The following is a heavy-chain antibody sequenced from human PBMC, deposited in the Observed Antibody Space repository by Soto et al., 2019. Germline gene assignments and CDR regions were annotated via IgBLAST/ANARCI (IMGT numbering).Heavy chain of an antibody. CDR2: IYYSGST. Sequence: SETLSLTCTVSGGSISSGGYYWSWIRQHPGKGLEWIGYIYYSGSTYYNPSLKSRVTISVDTSKNQFSLKLSSVTAADTAVYYCASGVILGYCSSTSCSRASFDYWGQGTLVTVSS. CDR3: ASGVILGYCSSTSCSRASFDY. J-gene: IGHJ4*02. D-gene: IGHD2-2*01. V-gene: IGHV4-31*03. CDR1: GGSISSGGYY.